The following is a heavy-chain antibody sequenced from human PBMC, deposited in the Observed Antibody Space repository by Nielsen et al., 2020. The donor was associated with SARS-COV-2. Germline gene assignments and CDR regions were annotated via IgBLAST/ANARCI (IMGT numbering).Heavy chain of an antibody. J-gene: IGHJ4*02. V-gene: IGHV3-7*03. CDR3: AKVGYCSSTSCYTGGWQDYFDY. D-gene: IGHD2-2*02. CDR1: GFTFSSYW. Sequence: GGSLRLSCAASGFTFSSYWMSWVRQAPGKGLEWVANIKQDGSEKYYVDSVKGRFTISRDNAKNSLYLQMNSLRAEDTALYYCAKVGYCSSTSCYTGGWQDYFDYWGQGTLVTVSS. CDR2: IKQDGSEK.